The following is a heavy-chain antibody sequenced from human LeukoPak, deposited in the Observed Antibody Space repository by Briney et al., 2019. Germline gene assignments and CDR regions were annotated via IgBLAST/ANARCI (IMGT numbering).Heavy chain of an antibody. J-gene: IGHJ6*04. D-gene: IGHD4-17*01. CDR1: GFTFSSYS. V-gene: IGHV3-21*01. CDR2: VSSSSSYI. CDR3: AREEAVDYGDYRRYYGMDV. Sequence: GGSLRLSCAASGFTFSSYSMNWVRQAPGKGLEWVSSVSSSSSYIYYADSVKGRFTISRDNAKNSLYLQMNSLRAEDTAVYYCAREEAVDYGDYRRYYGMDVWGKGTTVTVSS.